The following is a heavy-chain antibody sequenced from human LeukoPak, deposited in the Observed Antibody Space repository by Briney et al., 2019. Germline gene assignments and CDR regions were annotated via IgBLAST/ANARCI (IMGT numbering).Heavy chain of an antibody. CDR1: GYTFTSYG. D-gene: IGHD4-17*01. Sequence: GASVKVSCKASGYTFTSYGISWVRQAPGQGLDGMGWISAYNGNTNYAQKLQGRVTMTTDTSTSTAYMELRSLRSDDTAVYYCARDPSTVTTSDWFDPWGQGTLVTVSS. J-gene: IGHJ5*02. V-gene: IGHV1-18*04. CDR2: ISAYNGNT. CDR3: ARDPSTVTTSDWFDP.